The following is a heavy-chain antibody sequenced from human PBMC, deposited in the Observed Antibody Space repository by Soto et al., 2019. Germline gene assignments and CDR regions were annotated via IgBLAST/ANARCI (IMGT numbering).Heavy chain of an antibody. CDR1: GGSFSGYY. D-gene: IGHD2-15*01. J-gene: IGHJ6*02. Sequence: QVQLQQWGAGLLKPSETLSLTCAVYGGSFSGYYWSWIRQPPGKGLEWIGEINHSGSTNYNPSLKSRVTISVATSKNQFSLKLSSVPAADTAVYYCARESWRYCSGGSCYTPASPYYYYYGMDVWGQGTTVTVSS. V-gene: IGHV4-34*01. CDR2: INHSGST. CDR3: ARESWRYCSGGSCYTPASPYYYYYGMDV.